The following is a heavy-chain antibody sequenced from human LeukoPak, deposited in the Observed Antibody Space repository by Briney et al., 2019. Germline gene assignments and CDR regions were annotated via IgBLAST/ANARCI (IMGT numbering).Heavy chain of an antibody. CDR3: VRDGVGATTYFGYFDH. CDR1: GFTFSSYG. D-gene: IGHD1-26*01. J-gene: IGHJ4*02. Sequence: GGSLRLSCAASGFTFSSYGMHWVRQAPGKGLEWVAVIWYDGSNIHYADSVKGRFTISRDNSKNTLYLQMNSLRAEDTAVYYCVRDGVGATTYFGYFDHWGQGNLVTVSS. CDR2: IWYDGSNI. V-gene: IGHV3-33*01.